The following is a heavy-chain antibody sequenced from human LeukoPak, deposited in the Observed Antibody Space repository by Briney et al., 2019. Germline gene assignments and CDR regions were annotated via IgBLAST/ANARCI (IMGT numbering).Heavy chain of an antibody. J-gene: IGHJ5*02. V-gene: IGHV4-59*07. CDR1: GRPLRSYY. CDR2: IYYSGST. D-gene: IGHD2-15*01. Sequence: SDPLSLPCSVSGRPLRSYYWRWIRQPPGKGLEWIGYIYYSGSTNHNPSLKSRVTISVDTSKTQFSLKLSSVTAADTAVYYCARAIPYCSGGSCYVNWFDPWGQGTLVTVSS. CDR3: ARAIPYCSGGSCYVNWFDP.